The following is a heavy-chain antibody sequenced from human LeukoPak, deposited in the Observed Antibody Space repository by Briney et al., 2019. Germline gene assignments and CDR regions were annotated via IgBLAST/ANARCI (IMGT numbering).Heavy chain of an antibody. CDR1: GFTFSSYE. CDR3: ARGGLTAGFDY. V-gene: IGHV3-48*03. CDR2: ISSSGSTI. D-gene: IGHD3-10*01. J-gene: IGHJ4*02. Sequence: GGSLRLSCAASGFTFSSYEMNWVRQAPGKGLEWVSYISSSGSTIYYADSVKGRFTISRDSANNALYLQMNSLRAEDTAVYYCARGGLTAGFDYWGQGTLVTVSS.